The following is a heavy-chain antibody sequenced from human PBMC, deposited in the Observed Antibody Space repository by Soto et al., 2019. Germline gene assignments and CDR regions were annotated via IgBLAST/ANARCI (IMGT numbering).Heavy chain of an antibody. CDR3: ARAIKRWDVHYYFDY. D-gene: IGHD1-26*01. CDR1: GSTFNNFA. V-gene: IGHV1-69*06. Sequence: QVVLLQSGAEVKEPGSSVRVSCKVSGSTFNNFAFSWVRQAPGHGPEWMGGIVVMSNTADYSQRFRDRVTITADTSTNTLYMELGSLTFEDTAVYYCARAIKRWDVHYYFDYWGQGTQVTVSS. CDR2: IVVMSNTA. J-gene: IGHJ4*02.